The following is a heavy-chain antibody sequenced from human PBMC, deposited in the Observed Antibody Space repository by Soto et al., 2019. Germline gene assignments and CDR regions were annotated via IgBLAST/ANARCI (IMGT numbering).Heavy chain of an antibody. CDR3: ARDRYKNWFDP. D-gene: IGHD1-20*01. Sequence: QVQLVESGGGVVQPGRSLRLSCAASGFTFSTHGMHWFRQAPGKGLERVAIIWSDGSNNYYTDSVKGRFTISRDNSKKTLNLHTNSLRAEDTDVYYCARDRYKNWFDPWGQGTLVTVSS. CDR1: GFTFSTHG. J-gene: IGHJ5*02. V-gene: IGHV3-33*01. CDR2: IWSDGSNN.